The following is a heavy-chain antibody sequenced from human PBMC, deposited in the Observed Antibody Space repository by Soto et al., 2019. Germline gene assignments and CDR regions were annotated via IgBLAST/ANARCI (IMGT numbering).Heavy chain of an antibody. D-gene: IGHD6-19*01. CDR2: IDPSDSYT. Sequence: PGESLKISCKGSGYSFTSYWISWVRQMPGKGLEWMGRIDPSDSYTNYSPSFQGHVTISADKSNSTAYLQWSSLKASDTAMYYCASLDSSGWDTFDYWGQGTLVTVSS. CDR3: ASLDSSGWDTFDY. CDR1: GYSFTSYW. V-gene: IGHV5-10-1*01. J-gene: IGHJ4*02.